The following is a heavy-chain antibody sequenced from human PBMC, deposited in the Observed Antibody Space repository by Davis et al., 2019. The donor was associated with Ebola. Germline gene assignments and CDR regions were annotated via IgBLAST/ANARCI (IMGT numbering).Heavy chain of an antibody. J-gene: IGHJ6*04. CDR3: VRDRWTAVVIDYYYGLDV. CDR1: GFTVSSNY. D-gene: IGHD5-18*01. CDR2: IGSSSSTT. Sequence: GGSLRLSCAASGFTVSSNYMSWVRQAPGKGLEWVSYIGSSSSTTDYADSVKGRFTISRDNGKNSLYLQMNSLRDEDTAVYYCVRDRWTAVVIDYYYGLDVWGKGTTVTVSS. V-gene: IGHV3-48*02.